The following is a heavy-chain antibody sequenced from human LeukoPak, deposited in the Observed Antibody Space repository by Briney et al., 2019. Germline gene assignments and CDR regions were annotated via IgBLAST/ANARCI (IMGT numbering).Heavy chain of an antibody. J-gene: IGHJ6*02. CDR1: GFTFSSYS. Sequence: GGSLRLSCAASGFTFSSYSMNWVRQAPGKGLEWVSSISSSSSYIYYADSVKGRFTISRDNAKNSPYLQMNSLRAEDTAVYYCAREHYYGSGSYYYYGMDVWGQGTTVTVSS. CDR2: ISSSSSYI. V-gene: IGHV3-21*01. CDR3: AREHYYGSGSYYYYGMDV. D-gene: IGHD3-10*01.